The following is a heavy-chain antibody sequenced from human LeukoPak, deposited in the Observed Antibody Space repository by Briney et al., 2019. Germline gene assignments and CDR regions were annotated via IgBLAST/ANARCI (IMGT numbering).Heavy chain of an antibody. CDR3: ARLAYCGGDCYWFDL. J-gene: IGHJ2*01. D-gene: IGHD2-21*02. Sequence: PGGSLRLSCAASGFTFSTYSMNWVSQAPGKGLEWVSSITVSTSYIYYADSVRGRFTISRDNAKNSLYLQMNSLRAEDTAVYYCARLAYCGGDCYWFDLWGRGTLVTISS. CDR1: GFTFSTYS. V-gene: IGHV3-21*01. CDR2: ITVSTSYI.